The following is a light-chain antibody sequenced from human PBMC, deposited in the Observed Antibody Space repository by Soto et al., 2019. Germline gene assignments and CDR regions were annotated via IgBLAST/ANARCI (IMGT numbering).Light chain of an antibody. CDR1: QSVLYSSNNKNY. Sequence: DIVMTQSPDSLAVSLGERATINCKSSQSVLYSSNNKNYLAWYQQKPGQPPKLLIYWASTRESGVPDRFSGSGSGTDFTLTISSLQAEDVAVYYCQLYYSTPVTFGTGTKVDIK. CDR2: WAS. V-gene: IGKV4-1*01. CDR3: QLYYSTPVT. J-gene: IGKJ3*01.